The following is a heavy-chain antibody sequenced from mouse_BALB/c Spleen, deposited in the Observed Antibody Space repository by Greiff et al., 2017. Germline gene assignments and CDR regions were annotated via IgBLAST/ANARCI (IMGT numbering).Heavy chain of an antibody. V-gene: IGHV5-4*02. Sequence: DVMLVESGGGLVKPGGSLKLSCAASGFTFSDYYMYWVRQTPEKRLEWVATISDGGSYTYYPDSVKGRFTISRDNAKNNLYLQMSSLKSEDTAMYYCARDPYDYDEGYAMDYWGQGTSVTVSS. D-gene: IGHD2-4*01. J-gene: IGHJ4*01. CDR2: ISDGGSYT. CDR3: ARDPYDYDEGYAMDY. CDR1: GFTFSDYY.